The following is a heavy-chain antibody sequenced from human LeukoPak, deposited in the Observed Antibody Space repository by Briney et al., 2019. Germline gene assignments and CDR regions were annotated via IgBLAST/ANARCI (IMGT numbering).Heavy chain of an antibody. CDR1: GYTFSSYA. CDR2: IIPIFGTA. CDR3: AIWGPGIYWFDP. D-gene: IGHD1-14*01. Sequence: SVKVSCKASGYTFSSYAISWVRQAPGQGLEWMGGIIPIFGTANYAQKFQGRVTITTDESTSTAYMELSSLRSEDTAVYYCAIWGPGIYWFDPWGQGTLVTVSS. J-gene: IGHJ5*02. V-gene: IGHV1-69*05.